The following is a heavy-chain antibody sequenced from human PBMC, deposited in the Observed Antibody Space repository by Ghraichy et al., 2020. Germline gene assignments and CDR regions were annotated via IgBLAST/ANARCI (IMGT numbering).Heavy chain of an antibody. CDR1: GGSFSGHC. J-gene: IGHJ4*02. D-gene: IGHD3-3*01. CDR2: INLDGIT. Sequence: SETLSLTCDVYGGSFSGHCWTWIRQPPGKGLEWIGEINLDGITNYNPSLKTRVTISVDTSRSQFSLKLTSVTAADTAVYYCARYLECLQIDSWGQGTLVSVSS. CDR3: ARYLECLQIDS. V-gene: IGHV4-34*01.